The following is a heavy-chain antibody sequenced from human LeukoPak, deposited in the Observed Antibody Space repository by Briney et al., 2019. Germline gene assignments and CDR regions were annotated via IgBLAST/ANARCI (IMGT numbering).Heavy chain of an antibody. D-gene: IGHD3-10*01. CDR3: AKDGRSTESGPEDY. Sequence: GGSLRLSCAASGFTFDDYAMHWVRQAPGKGLEWVSGISWNSGSIGYADSVKGRFTISRDNAKNSLYLQMNSLRAEDTALYYCAKDGRSTESGPEDYWGQGTLVTVSS. J-gene: IGHJ4*02. V-gene: IGHV3-9*01. CDR2: ISWNSGSI. CDR1: GFTFDDYA.